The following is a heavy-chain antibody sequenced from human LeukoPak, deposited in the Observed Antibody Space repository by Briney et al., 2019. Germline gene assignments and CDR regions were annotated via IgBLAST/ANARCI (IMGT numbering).Heavy chain of an antibody. Sequence: NPGGSLRLSCTASGFTFSDYYMSWIRRAPGKGLEWVSYISNGDSTIYYAASVKGRFTMSRDNDKNSLYLQMNSLRAEDTAVYYCARDLGSVYWGQGTLVTVSS. CDR1: GFTFSDYY. CDR2: ISNGDSTI. D-gene: IGHD3-10*01. CDR3: ARDLGSVY. J-gene: IGHJ4*02. V-gene: IGHV3-11*01.